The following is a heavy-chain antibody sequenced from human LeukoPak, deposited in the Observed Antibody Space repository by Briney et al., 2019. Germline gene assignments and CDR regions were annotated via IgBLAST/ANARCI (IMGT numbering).Heavy chain of an antibody. CDR3: ARAPGDYYDSSGWFDP. CDR1: GYSFTSYW. J-gene: IGHJ5*02. CDR2: IYPGDSDT. Sequence: GESLKISCKGSGYSFTSYWIGWVRQMPGKGLEWMGIIYPGDSDTRYSPSFQGQVTISADKSISTAYLQWSSLKASDTAMYYCARAPGDYYDSSGWFDPWGQGTLVTVSS. D-gene: IGHD3-22*01. V-gene: IGHV5-51*01.